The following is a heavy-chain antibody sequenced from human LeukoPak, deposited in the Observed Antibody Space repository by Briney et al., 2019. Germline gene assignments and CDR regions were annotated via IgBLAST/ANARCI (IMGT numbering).Heavy chain of an antibody. J-gene: IGHJ6*03. CDR1: GGSISSYY. D-gene: IGHD3-22*01. CDR2: IYYSGST. CDR3: AGMYYYDSSGWYYYMDY. Sequence: SETLSLTCTVSGGSISSYYWSWIRQPPGKGLEWIGYIYYSGSTNYNPSLKSRVTISVDTSKNQFSLKLSSVIAADTAVYYCAGMYYYDSSGWYYYMDYWGKGTTVTVSS. V-gene: IGHV4-59*01.